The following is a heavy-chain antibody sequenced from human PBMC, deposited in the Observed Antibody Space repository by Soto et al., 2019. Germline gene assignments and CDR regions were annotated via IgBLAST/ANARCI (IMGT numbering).Heavy chain of an antibody. Sequence: GGSLRLSCAASGFTFSSYAMHWVRQAPGKGLEWVAVISYDGSNKYYADSVKGRFTISRDNSKNTLYLQMNSLRAQDTAVYYCARDPSPSDVLLSYSSGLNWFDPWGQGTLVTVSS. D-gene: IGHD6-19*01. CDR3: ARDPSPSDVLLSYSSGLNWFDP. J-gene: IGHJ5*02. CDR1: GFTFSSYA. CDR2: ISYDGSNK. V-gene: IGHV3-30-3*01.